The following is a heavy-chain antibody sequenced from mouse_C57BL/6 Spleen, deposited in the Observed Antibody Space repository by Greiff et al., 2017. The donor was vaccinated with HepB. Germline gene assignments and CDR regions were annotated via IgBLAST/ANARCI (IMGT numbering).Heavy chain of an antibody. D-gene: IGHD1-1*01. Sequence: VQLQQPGAELVRPGSSVKLSCKASGYTFTSYWMHWVKQRPIQGLEWIGNIDPSDSETHYNQKFKDKATLTVDKSSSTAYMQLSSLTSEDSAVYYSARERTTVVATGFDYWGQGTTLTVSS. CDR3: ARERTTVVATGFDY. CDR1: GYTFTSYW. V-gene: IGHV1-52*01. J-gene: IGHJ2*01. CDR2: IDPSDSET.